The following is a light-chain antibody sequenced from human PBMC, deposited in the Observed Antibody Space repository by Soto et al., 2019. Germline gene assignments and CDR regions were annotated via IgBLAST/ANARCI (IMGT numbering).Light chain of an antibody. CDR3: CSYAGSSTFVV. V-gene: IGLV2-23*02. J-gene: IGLJ2*01. CDR2: DVS. Sequence: QSALTQPASVSGSPGQSITISCTGTSSDVGNYNLVSWYQHHPGKAPKLVIYDVSERPSGVSYRFSGSKSGNTASLTISWLQAEDEADYYCCSYAGSSTFVVFGGGTKLTVL. CDR1: SSDVGNYNL.